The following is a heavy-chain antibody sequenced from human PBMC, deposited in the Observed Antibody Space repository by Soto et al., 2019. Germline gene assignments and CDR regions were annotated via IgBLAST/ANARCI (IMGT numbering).Heavy chain of an antibody. Sequence: GASVKVSCKASGGTFSSYAISWVRQAPGQGLEWMGGIIPIFGTANYAQKFQGRVTITADESTSTAYMELSSLRSEDTAVYYCATTDSIAAALRWLDPWGQGTLVTVS. V-gene: IGHV1-69*13. CDR2: IIPIFGTA. D-gene: IGHD6-13*01. CDR3: ATTDSIAAALRWLDP. CDR1: GGTFSSYA. J-gene: IGHJ5*02.